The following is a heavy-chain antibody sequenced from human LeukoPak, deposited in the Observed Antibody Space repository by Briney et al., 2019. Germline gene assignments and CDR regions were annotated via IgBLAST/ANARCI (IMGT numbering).Heavy chain of an antibody. CDR3: AKEALKLEVVPAAMQYFQH. D-gene: IGHD2-2*01. CDR2: ISGSGGST. Sequence: PGGSLRLSCAAAGFTFSNYAMTWVRQAPGKGLEWVSSISGSGGSTYYADSVKGRFTISRDNSKNTLYLQMYSLRAEDTAVYYCAKEALKLEVVPAAMQYFQHWGQGTLVTVSS. V-gene: IGHV3-23*01. J-gene: IGHJ1*01. CDR1: GFTFSNYA.